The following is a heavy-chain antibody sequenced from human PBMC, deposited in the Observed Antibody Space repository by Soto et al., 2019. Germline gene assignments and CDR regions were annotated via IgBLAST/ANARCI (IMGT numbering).Heavy chain of an antibody. CDR2: ISAYNGNT. CDR1: GYTFTSYG. J-gene: IGHJ6*02. Sequence: ASGKVSCKASGYTFTSYGISWVRQAPGQGLEWMGWISAYNGNTNYAQKLQGRVTMTTDTSTSTAYMELRSLRSDDTAVYYCARDQPYYDFWSGYYEGYYYYGMDVWGQGTTVTVSS. V-gene: IGHV1-18*01. CDR3: ARDQPYYDFWSGYYEGYYYYGMDV. D-gene: IGHD3-3*01.